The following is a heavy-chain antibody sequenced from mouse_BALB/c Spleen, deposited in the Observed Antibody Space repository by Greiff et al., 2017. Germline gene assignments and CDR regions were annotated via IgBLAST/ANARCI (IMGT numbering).Heavy chain of an antibody. J-gene: IGHJ4*01. CDR3: ARGGYYGSSAMDY. Sequence: EVQLMESGPGLVKPSQSLSLTCSVTGYSITSGYYWNWIRQFPGNKLEWMGYISYDGSNNYNPSLKNRISITRDTSKNQFFLKLNSVTTEDTATYYCARGGYYGSSAMDYWGQGTSVTVSS. CDR2: ISYDGSN. D-gene: IGHD1-1*01. CDR1: GYSITSGYY. V-gene: IGHV3-6*02.